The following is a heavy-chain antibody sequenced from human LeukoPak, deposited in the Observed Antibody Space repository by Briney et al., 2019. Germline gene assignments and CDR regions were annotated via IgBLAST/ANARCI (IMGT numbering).Heavy chain of an antibody. CDR2: IKQDGSEK. V-gene: IGHV3-7*03. J-gene: IGHJ4*02. CDR1: GFTFSSYW. Sequence: PGGSLRLSCAASGFTFSSYWMSWVRQAPGKGLEWVANIKQDGSEKYYVDSVRGRFTISRDNAKNSLYLQMNSLRVEDTAVYYCARAYDILTGWLDYWDQGTLVIVSS. D-gene: IGHD3-9*01. CDR3: ARAYDILTGWLDY.